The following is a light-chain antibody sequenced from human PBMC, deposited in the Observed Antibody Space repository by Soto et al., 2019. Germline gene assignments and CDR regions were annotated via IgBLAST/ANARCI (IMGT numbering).Light chain of an antibody. CDR2: DVN. Sequence: QSALTQPRSVSGSPGQSVTISCTGTSSDVGGYNYVSWYQQYPGKAPKLMIYDVNKWPSGVPDRFSGSKSGTTASLTISGLHADDESDYYCCSYAGSYTWVFGEGTKLTLL. CDR3: CSYAGSYTWV. V-gene: IGLV2-11*01. J-gene: IGLJ3*02. CDR1: SSDVGGYNY.